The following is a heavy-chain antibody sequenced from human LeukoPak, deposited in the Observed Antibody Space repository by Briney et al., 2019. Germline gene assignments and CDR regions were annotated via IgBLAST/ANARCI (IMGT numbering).Heavy chain of an antibody. CDR1: GYTFTGYY. D-gene: IGHD2-2*01. J-gene: IGHJ3*02. CDR2: IIPILGIA. V-gene: IGHV1-69*02. CDR3: ATPVVPAAPTAFDI. Sequence: SVKVSCKASGYTFTGYYMHWVRQAPGQGLEWMGRIIPILGIANYAQKFQGRVTITADKSTSTAYMELSSLRSEDMAVYYCATPVVPAAPTAFDIWGQGTMVTVSS.